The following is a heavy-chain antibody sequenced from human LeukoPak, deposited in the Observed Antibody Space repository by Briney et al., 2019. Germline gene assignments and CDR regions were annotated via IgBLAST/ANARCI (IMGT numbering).Heavy chain of an antibody. D-gene: IGHD4-17*01. CDR3: ARDLTPTTVTTFYY. CDR1: GYTFTSYG. V-gene: IGHV1-18*01. J-gene: IGHJ4*02. Sequence: ASVKVSCKASGYTFTSYGNSWVRQAPGQGLEWMGWISAYNGNTNYAQKLQGRVTMTTDTSTSTAYMELRSLRSDDTAVYYCARDLTPTTVTTFYYWGQGTLVTVSS. CDR2: ISAYNGNT.